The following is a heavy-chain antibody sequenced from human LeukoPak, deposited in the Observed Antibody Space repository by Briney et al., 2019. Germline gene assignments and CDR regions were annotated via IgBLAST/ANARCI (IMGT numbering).Heavy chain of an antibody. CDR2: IYYSGST. Sequence: SETLSLTCTVSGGSISSYYWSWIRQPPGKGLEWIGYIYYSGSTNYNPSLKSRVTISVDTSKNQFSLKLSSVTAADTAVYYCARVRSSGELHLDFWGQGTLVTVSS. CDR3: ARVRSSGELHLDF. J-gene: IGHJ4*02. D-gene: IGHD1-26*01. V-gene: IGHV4-59*01. CDR1: GGSISSYY.